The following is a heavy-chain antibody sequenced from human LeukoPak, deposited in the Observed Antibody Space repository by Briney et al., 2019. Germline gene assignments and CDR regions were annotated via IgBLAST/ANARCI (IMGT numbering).Heavy chain of an antibody. CDR1: GGSISSGDYY. Sequence: SQTLSLTCTVSGGSISSGDYYWSWIRQPPGKGLEWIGYIYYSGSTYYNPSLKSRVTISVDTSKNQFSLKLSSVTAADTAVYYCARQKIVDTAMYYWGQGTLVTASS. J-gene: IGHJ4*02. V-gene: IGHV4-30-4*01. CDR3: ARQKIVDTAMYY. D-gene: IGHD5-18*01. CDR2: IYYSGST.